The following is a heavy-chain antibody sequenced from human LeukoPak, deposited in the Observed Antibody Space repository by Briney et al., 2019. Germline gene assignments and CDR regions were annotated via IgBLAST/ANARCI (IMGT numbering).Heavy chain of an antibody. V-gene: IGHV4-38-2*02. D-gene: IGHD2-2*02. J-gene: IGHJ5*02. Sequence: PSETLSLTCTVSSYSISSGYYWSWIRQPPGKGLEWIGEINHSGSTNYNPSLKSRVTISVDTSKNQFSLKLSSVTAADTAVYYCARGRGYCSSTSCYTVHWFDPWGQGTLVTVSS. CDR3: ARGRGYCSSTSCYTVHWFDP. CDR2: INHSGST. CDR1: SYSISSGYY.